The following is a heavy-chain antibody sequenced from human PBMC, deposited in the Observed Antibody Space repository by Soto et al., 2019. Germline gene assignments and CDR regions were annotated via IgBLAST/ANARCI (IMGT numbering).Heavy chain of an antibody. D-gene: IGHD2-2*01. CDR1: GGTFSRYT. CDR2: IIPILGIA. Sequence: SVKVSCKASGGTFSRYTISWVRQAPGQGLEWMGRIIPILGIANYAQKFQGRVTITADKSTSTAYMELSSLRSEDTAVYYCARDSTSFYYYYYMDVWGKGTTVTVSS. J-gene: IGHJ6*03. CDR3: ARDSTSFYYYYYMDV. V-gene: IGHV1-69*04.